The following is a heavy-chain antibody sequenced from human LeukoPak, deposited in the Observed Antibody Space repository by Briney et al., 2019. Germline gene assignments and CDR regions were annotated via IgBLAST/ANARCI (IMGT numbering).Heavy chain of an antibody. D-gene: IGHD3-16*02. CDR2: IYYSGST. V-gene: IGHV4-39*07. CDR1: GGSISSSSYY. CDR3: ARYYDYVWGSYRPNWFDP. Sequence: SETLSLTCTVSGGSISSSSYYWGWIRQPPGKGLEWIGSIYYSGSTYYNPSLKSRVTISVDTSKNQFSLKLSSVTAADTAVYYCARYYDYVWGSYRPNWFDPWGQGTLVTVSS. J-gene: IGHJ5*02.